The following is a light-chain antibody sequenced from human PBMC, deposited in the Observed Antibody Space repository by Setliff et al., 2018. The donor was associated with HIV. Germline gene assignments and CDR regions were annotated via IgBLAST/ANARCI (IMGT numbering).Light chain of an antibody. Sequence: QSVLTQPPCASGSPGQSVAISCTGTSSDIGSHNHVSWYQQYPGKAPKLMIYELSQRPSGVPDRFSGSKSGNTASLTVSGLQAEDEADYYCASYAGDGVHDIYVFGTGTKVTVL. CDR1: SSDIGSHNH. J-gene: IGLJ1*01. CDR3: ASYAGDGVHDIYV. CDR2: ELS. V-gene: IGLV2-8*01.